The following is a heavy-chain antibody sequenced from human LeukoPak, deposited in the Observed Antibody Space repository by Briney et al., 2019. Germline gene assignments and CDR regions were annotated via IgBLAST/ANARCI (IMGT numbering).Heavy chain of an antibody. CDR3: AKDGSGSTSCYLCYYYYGMDV. V-gene: IGHV3-30*18. Sequence: PGGSLRLSCAASGFTFSSYGMHWVRQAPGKGLEWVAVISYDGSNKYYADSVKGRFTISRDNSKNTLYLQMNSLRAEDTAVYYCAKDGSGSTSCYLCYYYYGMDVWGQGTTVTVSS. J-gene: IGHJ6*02. CDR1: GFTFSSYG. D-gene: IGHD2-2*01. CDR2: ISYDGSNK.